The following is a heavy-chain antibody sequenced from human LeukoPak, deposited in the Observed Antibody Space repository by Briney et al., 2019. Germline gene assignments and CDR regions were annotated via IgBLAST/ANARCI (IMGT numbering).Heavy chain of an antibody. Sequence: GGSLRLSCAASGFTFSSYSMNWVRQAPGKGLERVSYISSSSNTIYYADSVKGRFTISRDNAKNSLFLQMNSLRAEDTAVYYCAREGNWNWFDPWGQGTLVTVSS. CDR2: ISSSSNTI. CDR3: AREGNWNWFDP. V-gene: IGHV3-48*01. D-gene: IGHD1-1*01. J-gene: IGHJ5*02. CDR1: GFTFSSYS.